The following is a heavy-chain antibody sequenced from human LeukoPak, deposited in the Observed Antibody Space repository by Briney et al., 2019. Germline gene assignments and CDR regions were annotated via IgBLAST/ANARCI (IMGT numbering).Heavy chain of an antibody. V-gene: IGHV4-34*01. Sequence: SETLSLTCAVYGGSFSGYYWSWIRQPPEKGLEWIGEINHSGSTNYNPSLKSRVTISVDTSKNQFSLKLSSVTAADTAVYYCARDARDSYYYDSSGYYRTRDYGMDVWGQGTTVTVSS. CDR2: INHSGST. D-gene: IGHD3-22*01. CDR3: ARDARDSYYYDSSGYYRTRDYGMDV. J-gene: IGHJ6*02. CDR1: GGSFSGYY.